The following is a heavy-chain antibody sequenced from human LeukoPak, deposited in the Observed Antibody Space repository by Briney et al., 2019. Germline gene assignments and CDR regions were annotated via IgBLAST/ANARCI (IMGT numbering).Heavy chain of an antibody. CDR2: IKQDGSEK. CDR3: ARDGYNWLSRSPNFDY. V-gene: IGHV3-7*03. CDR1: GFTFSSYW. Sequence: PGGSLRLSCAASGFTFSSYWMSWVRQAPGKGLEWVANIKQDGSEKYYVDSVKGRFTISRDNSKNTLYLQMNSLRAEDTAVYYCARDGYNWLSRSPNFDYWGQGTLVTVSS. D-gene: IGHD5-24*01. J-gene: IGHJ4*02.